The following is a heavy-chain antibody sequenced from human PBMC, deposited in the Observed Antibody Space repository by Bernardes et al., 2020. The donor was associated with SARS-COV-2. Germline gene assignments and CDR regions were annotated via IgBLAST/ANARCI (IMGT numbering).Heavy chain of an antibody. CDR3: ARSPYDSSDSF. D-gene: IGHD3-22*01. Sequence: GGSLRLSCAASGFSFRRYNMNWVRQGPGEGLERGSFISSSTVTIYYADSVQGRFTISRDNAKNSLYLQMNSLRAEDTAVYYCARSPYDSSDSFWGQGTLVTVSS. V-gene: IGHV3-48*01. CDR1: GFSFRRYN. J-gene: IGHJ4*02. CDR2: ISSSTVTI.